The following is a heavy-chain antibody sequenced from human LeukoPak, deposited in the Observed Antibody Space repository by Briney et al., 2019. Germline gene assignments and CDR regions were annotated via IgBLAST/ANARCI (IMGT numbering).Heavy chain of an antibody. CDR2: ISSSSSYI. V-gene: IGHV3-21*01. CDR3: AKDRLPYCSGGSCYHVPLDY. CDR1: GFTFSSYS. D-gene: IGHD2-15*01. Sequence: GGSLRLSCAASGFTFSSYSMNWVRQAPGKGLEWVSSISSSSSYIYYADSVKGRFTISRDNSKNTLYLQMNSLRAEDTAVYYCAKDRLPYCSGGSCYHVPLDYWGQGTLVTVSS. J-gene: IGHJ4*02.